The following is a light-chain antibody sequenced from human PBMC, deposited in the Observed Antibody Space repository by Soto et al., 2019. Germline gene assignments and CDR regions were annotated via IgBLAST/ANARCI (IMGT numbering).Light chain of an antibody. CDR1: SSDVGGYNY. CDR2: DVS. Sequence: QSVLTQPASVSGSPGQSITISCTGTSSDVGGYNYVSWYQQHPAKAPKLMIYDVSNRPSGVSNRFSGSKSGNTASLTISGLQAEDEVDYYCSSYTSSSLHVFGTGTKVTVL. CDR3: SSYTSSSLHV. J-gene: IGLJ1*01. V-gene: IGLV2-14*03.